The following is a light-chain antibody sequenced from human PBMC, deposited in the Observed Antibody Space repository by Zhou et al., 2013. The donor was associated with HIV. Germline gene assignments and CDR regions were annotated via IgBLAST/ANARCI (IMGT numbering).Light chain of an antibody. J-gene: IGKJ4*01. CDR1: QSVSSSY. CDR2: DAS. Sequence: EIVLTQSPGTLSLSPGERATLSCRASQSVSSSYLAWYQQKAGQAPRLLIYDASNRATGIPDRFSGSGSGTDFTLTITRLEPEDFAVYFCHQYTTSLTFGGGTRVDI. CDR3: HQYTTSLT. V-gene: IGKV3-20*01.